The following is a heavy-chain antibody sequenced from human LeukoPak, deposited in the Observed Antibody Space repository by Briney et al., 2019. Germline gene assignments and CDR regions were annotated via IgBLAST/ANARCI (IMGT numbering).Heavy chain of an antibody. CDR3: AREANSGYCSGGDCYRDYYFGMDV. CDR1: GGSISSGGYY. D-gene: IGHD2-15*01. Sequence: SQTLSLTCTVSGGSISSGGYYWSWIRQHPGKGLEWIGYIYYSGSTNYNPSLKSRVTISVDTSKNQFSLKLSSVTAADTAVYYCAREANSGYCSGGDCYRDYYFGMDVWGQGTTVTVSS. V-gene: IGHV4-61*08. CDR2: IYYSGST. J-gene: IGHJ6*02.